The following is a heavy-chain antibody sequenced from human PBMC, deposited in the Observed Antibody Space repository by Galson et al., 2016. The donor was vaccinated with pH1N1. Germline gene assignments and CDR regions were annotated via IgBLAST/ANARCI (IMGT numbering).Heavy chain of an antibody. J-gene: IGHJ4*02. V-gene: IGHV1-46*01. D-gene: IGHD3-9*01. Sequence: SVKVSCKASGYTFTRYYIHWLRQAPGQGLEWMAVMNPADGGSIYNQKFQGRVTLTRDTSTSSIYMALTNLRSGDAAVYYCARRYYFDSWGQGTQVTVSS. CDR2: MNPADGGS. CDR1: GYTFTRYY. CDR3: ARRYYFDS.